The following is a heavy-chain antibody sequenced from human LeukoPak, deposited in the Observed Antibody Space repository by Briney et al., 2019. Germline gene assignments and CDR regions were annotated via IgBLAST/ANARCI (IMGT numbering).Heavy chain of an antibody. CDR3: ARDRYGDYNYYFDY. V-gene: IGHV4-39*07. CDR1: GGSISSSSYY. CDR2: IYTSGST. Sequence: PSETLSLTCTVSGGSISSSSYYWGWIRQPPGKGLEWIGRIYTSGSTNYNPSLKSRVTMSVDTSKNQFSLKLSSVTAADTAVYYCARDRYGDYNYYFDYWGQGTLVTVSS. J-gene: IGHJ4*02. D-gene: IGHD4-17*01.